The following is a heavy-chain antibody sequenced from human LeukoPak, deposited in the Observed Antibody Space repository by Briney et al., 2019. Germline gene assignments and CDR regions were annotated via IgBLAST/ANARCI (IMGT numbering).Heavy chain of an antibody. CDR2: ISSSSSYI. Sequence: GGSLRLSCAASGFTFSSYSMNWVRQAPGKGLEWVSSISSSSSYIYYADSVKGRFTISRDNAKNSLYLQMNSLRAEDTAVYYCAREHSSSWPRDFDYWGQGTLVTVSS. CDR1: GFTFSSYS. CDR3: AREHSSSWPRDFDY. J-gene: IGHJ4*02. V-gene: IGHV3-21*01. D-gene: IGHD6-13*01.